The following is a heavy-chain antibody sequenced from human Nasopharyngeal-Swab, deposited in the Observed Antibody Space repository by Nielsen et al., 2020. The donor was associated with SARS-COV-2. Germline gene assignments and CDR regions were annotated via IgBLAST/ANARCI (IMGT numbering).Heavy chain of an antibody. D-gene: IGHD3-16*01. J-gene: IGHJ4*02. V-gene: IGHV4-34*01. CDR3: ARGESYDYVWEK. Sequence: SETLSLTCAVYGGSFSGYYWSWIRQPPGKGLEWIGEINHSGSTNYNPSLKSRVTISVDTSKNQFPLKLSSVTAADTAVYYCARGESYDYVWEKWGQGTLVTVSS. CDR2: INHSGST. CDR1: GGSFSGYY.